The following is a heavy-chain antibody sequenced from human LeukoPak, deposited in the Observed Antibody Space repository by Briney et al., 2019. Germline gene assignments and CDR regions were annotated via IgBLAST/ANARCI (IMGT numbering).Heavy chain of an antibody. CDR1: GGSISSHY. CDR2: IYYSGST. CDR3: ARGHFYDSSGYFD. D-gene: IGHD3-22*01. Sequence: SESLSLTCTVSGGSISSHYWSWIRHPPAKGLEWIGYIYYSGSTNYNPSLKSRVTISVDTSKNQFSLKLSSVTAADTAVYYCARGHFYDSSGYFDWGQGTLVTVSS. J-gene: IGHJ4*02. V-gene: IGHV4-59*11.